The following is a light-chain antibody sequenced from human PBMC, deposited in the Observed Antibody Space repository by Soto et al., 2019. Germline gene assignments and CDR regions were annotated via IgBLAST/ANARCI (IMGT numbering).Light chain of an antibody. CDR3: QQYNNWGT. Sequence: EIVMTQSPATLSVSPGERATLSCRASQSVSSNLAWYQQKPGQAPRLLIYGASTRATGIPASFSGSGSGTEFTLTISSLQSEDFAVYYCQQYNNWGTFGQGTKVEI. V-gene: IGKV3-15*01. CDR2: GAS. CDR1: QSVSSN. J-gene: IGKJ1*01.